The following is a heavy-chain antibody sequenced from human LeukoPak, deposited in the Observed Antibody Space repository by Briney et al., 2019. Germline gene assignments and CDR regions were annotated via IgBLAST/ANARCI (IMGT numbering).Heavy chain of an antibody. J-gene: IGHJ5*02. Sequence: SQTLSLTRAISGDSVSGNSVAWNWIRQSPSRGLEWLGRTYYRSKWYNDYAVTVKGRITINPDTSKNQFSLQPNSVTPEDTAVYYCGRSGGEQWLGNWFDPWGQGTLVTVSS. CDR2: TYYRSKWYN. V-gene: IGHV6-1*01. CDR3: GRSGGEQWLGNWFDP. CDR1: GDSVSGNSVA. D-gene: IGHD6-19*01.